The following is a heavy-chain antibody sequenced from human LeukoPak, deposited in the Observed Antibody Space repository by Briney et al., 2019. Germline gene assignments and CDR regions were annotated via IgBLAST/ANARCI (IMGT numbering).Heavy chain of an antibody. CDR1: GYTFTGYY. D-gene: IGHD7-27*01. CDR2: INPNSGGT. V-gene: IGHV1-2*02. Sequence: ASVEVSCTASGYTFTGYYMHWVRQAPGQGLEWMGWINPNSGGTNYAQKFQGRVTMTRDTSISTAYMELSRLRSDDTAVYYCARSWGSRLTFDYWGQGTLVTVSS. CDR3: ARSWGSRLTFDY. J-gene: IGHJ4*02.